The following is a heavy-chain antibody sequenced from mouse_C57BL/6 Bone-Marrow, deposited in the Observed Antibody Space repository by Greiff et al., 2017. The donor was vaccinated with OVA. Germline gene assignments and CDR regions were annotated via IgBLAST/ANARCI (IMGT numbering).Heavy chain of an antibody. CDR3: ARSHYYGSSDYFDY. V-gene: IGHV1-64*01. CDR2: IHPNSGSN. J-gene: IGHJ2*01. Sequence: VQLQQPGAELVKPGASVKLSCKASGYTFTSYWMHWVKQRPGQGLEWIGMIHPNSGSNNYNEKFKSKATLTVDKSSSTAYMQLSSLTSDDSAVYYCARSHYYGSSDYFDYWGQGTTLTVSS. D-gene: IGHD1-1*01. CDR1: GYTFTSYW.